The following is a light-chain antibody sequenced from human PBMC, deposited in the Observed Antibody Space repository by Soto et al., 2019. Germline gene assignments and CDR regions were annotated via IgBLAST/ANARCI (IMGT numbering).Light chain of an antibody. CDR2: GAS. J-gene: IGKJ2*01. V-gene: IGKV3-20*01. CDR3: QHYGSSPPMYT. CDR1: QSVSSTY. Sequence: EIVLTQSPATLSLSPGERATLSCRASQSVSSTYLAWYQQKPGQAPRLLIYGASRRASAFPDRFIGTGSGTDFTLTITRLEPEDFAVYYCQHYGSSPPMYTFGQGTKLEIK.